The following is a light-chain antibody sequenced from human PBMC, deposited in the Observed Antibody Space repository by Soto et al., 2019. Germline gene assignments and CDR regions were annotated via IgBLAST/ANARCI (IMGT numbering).Light chain of an antibody. V-gene: IGKV1-5*03. CDR3: QQYYTYPWT. Sequence: DIQMTQSPSTLSASVGDRVTITCRASQSISSWSAWYQQRPGKAPKLLIYKASNLESGVPSRFSGSGSGTELTLTISSLHPDDFATYYCQQYYTYPWTFGPGTKVEIK. CDR1: QSISSW. J-gene: IGKJ1*01. CDR2: KAS.